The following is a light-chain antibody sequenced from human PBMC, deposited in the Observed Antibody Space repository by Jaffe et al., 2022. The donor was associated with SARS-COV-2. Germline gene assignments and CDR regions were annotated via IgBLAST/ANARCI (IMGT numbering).Light chain of an antibody. J-gene: IGLJ3*02. V-gene: IGLV2-14*01. CDR3: SSYTSSSTWV. Sequence: QSALTQPASVSGSPGQSITISCTGTSSDVGGYNYVSWFQLHPGKAPKLIICDVTNRPSGVSNRFSGSKSGNTASLTISGLQAEDEADYYCSSYTSSSTWVFGGGTKLTVL. CDR1: SSDVGGYNY. CDR2: DVT.